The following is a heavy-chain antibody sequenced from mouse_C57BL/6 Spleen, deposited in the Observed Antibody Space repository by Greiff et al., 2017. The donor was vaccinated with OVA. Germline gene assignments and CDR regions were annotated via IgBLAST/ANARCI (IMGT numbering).Heavy chain of an antibody. CDR1: GYTFTSYD. CDR2: IYPRDGST. V-gene: IGHV1-85*01. D-gene: IGHD2-1*01. CDR3: ARRIYYGLYAMDY. Sequence: QVQLQQSGPELVKPGASVKLSCKASGYTFTSYDINWVKQRPGQGLEWIGWIYPRDGSTKYNEKFKGKATLTVDTSSSTAYMELHSLPSEDSAVYFCARRIYYGLYAMDYWGQGTSVTVSS. J-gene: IGHJ4*01.